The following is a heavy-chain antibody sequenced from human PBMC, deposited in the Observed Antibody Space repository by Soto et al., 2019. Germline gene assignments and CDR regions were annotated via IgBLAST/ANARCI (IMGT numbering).Heavy chain of an antibody. D-gene: IGHD6-13*01. Sequence: QVQLQESGPGLVKPSQTLSLTCTVSGGSISSGDYYWSWIRQPPGKGLEWIGSIYYSGSTYYNPSLRSRVTISVDTSKYQFSLKLNSVTAADTAVYYCASRHSSPYFDYWGQGTLVTVSS. J-gene: IGHJ4*02. CDR2: IYYSGST. CDR3: ASRHSSPYFDY. V-gene: IGHV4-30-4*01. CDR1: GGSISSGDYY.